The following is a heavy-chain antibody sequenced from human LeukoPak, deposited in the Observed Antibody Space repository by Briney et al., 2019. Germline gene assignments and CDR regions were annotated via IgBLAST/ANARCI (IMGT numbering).Heavy chain of an antibody. CDR2: IYHSGST. V-gene: IGHV4-39*07. D-gene: IGHD2-15*01. J-gene: IGHJ3*02. CDR3: ARVVVAVDAFDI. CDR1: GGSISSSSYY. Sequence: SETLSLTCTVSGGSISSSSYYWGWIRQPPGKGLEWIGSIYHSGSTYYNPSLKSRVTISVDTSKNQFSLKLSSVTAADTAVYYCARVVVAVDAFDIWGQGTMVTVSS.